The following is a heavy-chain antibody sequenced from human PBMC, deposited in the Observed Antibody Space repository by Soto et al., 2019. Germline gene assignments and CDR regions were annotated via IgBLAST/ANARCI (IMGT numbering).Heavy chain of an antibody. V-gene: IGHV4-34*01. CDR2: INHSGST. Sequence: QVQLQQWGAGLLKPSETLSLTCAVYGGSFSGYYWSWIRQPPGKGLEWIGEINHSGSTNYNPSLKSRVTISVDTSKNQFSLKLSSVTAVDTAVYYFAIVNSGWYGVIDPWGQGTLVTVSS. D-gene: IGHD6-19*01. J-gene: IGHJ5*02. CDR1: GGSFSGYY. CDR3: AIVNSGWYGVIDP.